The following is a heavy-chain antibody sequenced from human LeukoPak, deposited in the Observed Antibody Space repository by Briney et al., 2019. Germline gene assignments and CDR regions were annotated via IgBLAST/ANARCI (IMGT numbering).Heavy chain of an antibody. CDR2: IYYSGST. CDR3: AAQDVNWFDP. CDR1: GGSISSGDYY. Sequence: PSETLSLTCAVSGGSISSGDYYWSWIRQHPGKGLEWIGYIYYSGSTYYNPSLKSRVTISVDTSKNQFSLKLSSVTAADTAVYYCAAQDVNWFDPWGQGTLVTVSS. D-gene: IGHD2-15*01. V-gene: IGHV4-31*11. J-gene: IGHJ5*02.